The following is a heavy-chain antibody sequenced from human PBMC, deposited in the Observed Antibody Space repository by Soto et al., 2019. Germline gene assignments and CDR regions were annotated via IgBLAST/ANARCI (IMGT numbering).Heavy chain of an antibody. CDR3: SRGLTLMFGRSINS. CDR1: RYGIESYS. Sequence: GVSVKVSCKASRYGIESYSLYSVHQATGKGLKGTGWMNPNSGNTGYAQKFQGRATMTRNTSISTAHMELNSLRSEDTAVKYCSRGLTLMFGRSINSWGKGPLV. J-gene: IGHJ4*02. CDR2: MNPNSGNT. V-gene: IGHV1-8*01. D-gene: IGHD3-10*02.